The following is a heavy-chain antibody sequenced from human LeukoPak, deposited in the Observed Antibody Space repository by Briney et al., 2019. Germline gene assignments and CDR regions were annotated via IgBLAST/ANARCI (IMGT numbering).Heavy chain of an antibody. CDR1: GFTFSSYS. Sequence: GSLRLSCAASGFTFSSYSMNWVRQAPGKGLEWVSSISSSSSYIYYADSVRGRFTISRDNAKDSLYLQMNSLRAEDTAVYYCARNDYGEGDYFDYWGQGTLVTVSS. D-gene: IGHD4-17*01. J-gene: IGHJ4*02. V-gene: IGHV3-21*01. CDR2: ISSSSSYI. CDR3: ARNDYGEGDYFDY.